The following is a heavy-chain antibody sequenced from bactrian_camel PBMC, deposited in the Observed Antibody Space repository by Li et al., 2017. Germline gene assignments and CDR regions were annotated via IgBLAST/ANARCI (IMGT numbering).Heavy chain of an antibody. V-gene: IGHV3S55*01. Sequence: QVQLVESGGGSVQTGGSLRLSCVVSGHSRGSNCVGWYRLPPGRAPAEREGIAAIRRSGGETWYAGSVKGRFTISQDSAKNTLYLQMNSLKPEDTAMYYCTKDRSYGTRNWVQSTRGQGTQVTVS. CDR2: IRRSGGET. D-gene: IGHD3*01. CDR1: GHSRGSNC. CDR3: TKDRSYGTRNWVQST. J-gene: IGHJ4*01.